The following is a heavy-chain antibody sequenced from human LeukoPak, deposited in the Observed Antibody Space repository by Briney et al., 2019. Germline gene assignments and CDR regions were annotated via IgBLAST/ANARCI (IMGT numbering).Heavy chain of an antibody. CDR1: GFTFSSYG. CDR2: ISYDGSNK. CDR3: AKDARPGYSSSWYFDY. D-gene: IGHD6-13*01. V-gene: IGHV3-30*18. Sequence: PGGSLRLSCAASGFTFSSYGMHWVRQAPGKGLEWVAVISYDGSNKYYADSVKGRFTISRDNSKNTLYLQMNSLRAEDTAVYYCAKDARPGYSSSWYFDYWGQGTLVTVSS. J-gene: IGHJ4*02.